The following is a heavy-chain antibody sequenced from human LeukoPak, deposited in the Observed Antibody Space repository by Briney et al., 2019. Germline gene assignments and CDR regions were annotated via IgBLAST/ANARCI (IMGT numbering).Heavy chain of an antibody. CDR1: GFTFSSYA. CDR2: ISGSGGST. Sequence: GGSLRLSCAASGFTFSSYAMSWVRQAPGKGLEWVSAISGSGGSTYYADSVKGRFTISRDNSKNTLYLQMNSLRADDTAVYYCATAHRDGYNFLLQFYSWGQGTLATVSS. CDR3: ATAHRDGYNFLLQFYS. V-gene: IGHV3-23*01. D-gene: IGHD5-24*01. J-gene: IGHJ5*01.